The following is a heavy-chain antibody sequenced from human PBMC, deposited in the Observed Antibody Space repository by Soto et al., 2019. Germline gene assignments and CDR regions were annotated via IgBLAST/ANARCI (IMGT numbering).Heavy chain of an antibody. CDR2: ITPMFGTT. CDR3: ARVALSGILLGGADS. CDR1: AGTFVNYA. J-gene: IGHJ4*02. D-gene: IGHD1-20*01. Sequence: SVKVSCKASAGTFVNYASTWVRQAPGQGLELMGTITPMFGTTYNAQKFNGRVTFTADESTSTAFMELSGLRSQDTAVYYCARVALSGILLGGADSWGQGTLLTVSS. V-gene: IGHV1-69*13.